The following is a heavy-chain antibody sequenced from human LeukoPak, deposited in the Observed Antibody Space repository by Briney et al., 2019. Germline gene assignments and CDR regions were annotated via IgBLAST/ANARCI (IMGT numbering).Heavy chain of an antibody. CDR3: ARKTYYYDSSGYYHDY. D-gene: IGHD3-22*01. J-gene: IGHJ4*02. V-gene: IGHV5-51*01. CDR2: IYPGDSDT. CDR1: GYSFTSYW. Sequence: GESLKISCKGSGYSFTSYWIGWVRQMPGKGLEWMGIIYPGDSDTRYSPSFQGQVTISADKSISTAYLQWSSLKASDTAMYYCARKTYYYDSSGYYHDYWGQGTLVTVSS.